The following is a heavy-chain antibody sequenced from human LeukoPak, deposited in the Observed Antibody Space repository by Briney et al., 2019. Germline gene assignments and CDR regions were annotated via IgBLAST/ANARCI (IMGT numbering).Heavy chain of an antibody. CDR3: VRERLYGGNSRFDY. D-gene: IGHD4-23*01. J-gene: IGHJ4*02. V-gene: IGHV4-61*02. Sequence: SETLSLXCTVSGGSISSGSYYWIWIRQPAGKGLEWIGRIYTSGITNYNPSLKSRVTISVDTSKNQFSLKLSSVTAADTAVYYCVRERLYGGNSRFDYWGQGTLVTVSS. CDR1: GGSISSGSYY. CDR2: IYTSGIT.